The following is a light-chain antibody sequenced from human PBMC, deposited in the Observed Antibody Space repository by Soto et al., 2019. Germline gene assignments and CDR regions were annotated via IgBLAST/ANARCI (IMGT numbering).Light chain of an antibody. CDR2: EGS. CDR1: SSDVGSYNL. Sequence: QSVLTQPASVSGSPGQSITISCTGTSSDVGSYNLVSWYQQHPGKAPKLMIYEGSKRPSGVSNRFSGSKSGNTASLTISGLQAEDEADYYCCSYAGSSTPWDVVFGGGTKVTVL. CDR3: CSYAGSSTPWDVV. V-gene: IGLV2-23*01. J-gene: IGLJ2*01.